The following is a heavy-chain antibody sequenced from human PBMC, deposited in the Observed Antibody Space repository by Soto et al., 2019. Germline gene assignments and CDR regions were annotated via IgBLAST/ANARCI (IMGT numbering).Heavy chain of an antibody. J-gene: IGHJ2*01. D-gene: IGHD2-21*02. CDR1: GGTFSSYA. V-gene: IGHV1-69*01. Sequence: QVQLVQSGAEVKKPGSSVKVSCKASGGTFSSYAISWVRQAPGQGLEWMGGIIPIFGTANYAQKFQGRVTITADESTSTAQMGRRSRGSGDRAVFSVAGLPPNCGGDWGGGGDWYFDLWGRGTLVTVSS. CDR2: IIPIFGTA. CDR3: AGLPPNCGGDWGGGGDWYFDL.